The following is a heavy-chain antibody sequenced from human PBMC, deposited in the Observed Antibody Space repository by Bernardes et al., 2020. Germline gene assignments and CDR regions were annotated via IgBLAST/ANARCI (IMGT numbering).Heavy chain of an antibody. J-gene: IGHJ4*02. V-gene: IGHV3-23*01. CDR2: ISASAGST. CDR3: AKAKMYSSYYFDY. CDR1: GFTFSSFA. Sequence: GGSLRLSCAASGFTFSSFAMSWVRQAPGEGLEWVSAISASAGSTYYADSVKGRFTISRDSSKNTLYLQMNSLRAEDTATYYCAKAKMYSSYYFDYWGQGTLVTVSS. D-gene: IGHD6-13*01.